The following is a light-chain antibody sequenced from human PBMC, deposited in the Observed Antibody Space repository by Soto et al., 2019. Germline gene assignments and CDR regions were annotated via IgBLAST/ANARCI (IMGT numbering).Light chain of an antibody. J-gene: IGLJ1*01. V-gene: IGLV2-23*02. CDR1: SGDVGGYNL. CDR2: EVT. Sequence: QSVLTQPASVSGSPGQSITIPCTGTSGDVGGYNLVSWYQQHPGKAPKLMIYEVTERPSGVSNRFSGSKSGNTASLTISGLQPDDEADYYCCSYAGNREVFGTGTKVTVL. CDR3: CSYAGNREV.